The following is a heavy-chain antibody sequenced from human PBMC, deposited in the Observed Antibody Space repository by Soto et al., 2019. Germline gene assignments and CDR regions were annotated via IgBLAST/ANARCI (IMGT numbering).Heavy chain of an antibody. CDR3: ARPSAASGLGFDY. Sequence: ASVKVSCKASGYTFTSYYMHWLRQSPGQGLEWMGIINPSGGSTSYAQKFQGRVTMTRDTSTSTVYMELSSLRFEDTAVYYCARPSAASGLGFDYWGQGTLVTVSS. CDR2: INPSGGST. J-gene: IGHJ4*02. D-gene: IGHD6-13*01. CDR1: GYTFTSYY. V-gene: IGHV1-46*01.